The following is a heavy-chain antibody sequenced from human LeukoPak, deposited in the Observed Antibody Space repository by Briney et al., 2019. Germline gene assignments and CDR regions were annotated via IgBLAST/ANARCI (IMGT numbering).Heavy chain of an antibody. D-gene: IGHD6-13*01. CDR2: ISSDGNKK. V-gene: IGHV3-30*03. CDR3: ARGESAAGDASEFAY. CDR1: GFTFSRYG. Sequence: PWGSLRLSCAASGFTFSRYGMHWVRQAPGKGPEWMAVISSDGNKKYYIDSVKGRFTISRDNSKNTLYLQMNSLRAEDTAVYYCARGESAAGDASEFAYWGQGILVTVSS. J-gene: IGHJ4*02.